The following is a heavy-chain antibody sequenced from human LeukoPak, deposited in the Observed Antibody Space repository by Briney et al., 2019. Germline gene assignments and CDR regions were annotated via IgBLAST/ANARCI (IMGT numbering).Heavy chain of an antibody. CDR3: ARGAEVQLWSYYFDY. CDR2: TNWNGART. D-gene: IGHD5-18*01. CDR1: GFTFDDYG. V-gene: IGHV3-20*04. J-gene: IGHJ4*02. Sequence: PGGSLRLSCAASGFTFDDYGMSWVRQAPGKGLEWVSGTNWNGARTGYADSVKGRFIISRDNAKNSLYLQVNSLRAEDTALYYCARGAEVQLWSYYFDYWGQGTLVAVSS.